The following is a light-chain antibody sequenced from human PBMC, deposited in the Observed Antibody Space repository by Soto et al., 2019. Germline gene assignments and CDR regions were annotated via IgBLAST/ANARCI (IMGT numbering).Light chain of an antibody. Sequence: DVQMTQSPSTLSASVGDKITITCRASQSVGRWLAWYQQKPGKAPEVLIYKASTLKYGVPSRFSGGGSGTEFSLTISSLQPDDFATYFCQQYESQSTFGQGTKVEIK. CDR1: QSVGRW. CDR2: KAS. CDR3: QQYESQST. J-gene: IGKJ1*01. V-gene: IGKV1-5*03.